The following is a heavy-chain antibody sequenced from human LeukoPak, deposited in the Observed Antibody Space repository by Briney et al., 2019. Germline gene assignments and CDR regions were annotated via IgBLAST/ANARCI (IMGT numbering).Heavy chain of an antibody. J-gene: IGHJ5*02. D-gene: IGHD2-2*02. Sequence: GGSLRLSCAASGFTFSSYAMSWVRQAPGKGLEWVSAISGSGGSTYYADSVKGRFTISRDNSKNTLYLQMNSLRADDTAVYYCARGPDCTRTSCYTLGRFNPWGQGTLVTVSS. CDR1: GFTFSSYA. CDR3: ARGPDCTRTSCYTLGRFNP. CDR2: ISGSGGST. V-gene: IGHV3-23*01.